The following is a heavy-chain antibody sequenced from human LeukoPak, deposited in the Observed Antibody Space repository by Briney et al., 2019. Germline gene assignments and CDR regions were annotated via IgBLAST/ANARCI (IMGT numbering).Heavy chain of an antibody. CDR2: ISGGGDK. J-gene: IGHJ4*02. Sequence: GGSLRLSCAASGFTFSTYAMSWVRQAPGKGLEWVTTISGGGDKQYADHVKGRFTVSRDDSKNTLYLQMNSLRAEDTAVYYCARGVAAPGIDYWGQGTLVTVSS. CDR3: ARGVAAPGIDY. D-gene: IGHD6-13*01. CDR1: GFTFSTYA. V-gene: IGHV3-23*01.